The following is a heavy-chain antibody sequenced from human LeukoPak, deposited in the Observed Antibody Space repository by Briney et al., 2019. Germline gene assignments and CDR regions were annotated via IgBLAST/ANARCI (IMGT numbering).Heavy chain of an antibody. CDR1: GYPFTSYG. CDR2: ISAYNGNT. CDR3: AREVDTQGGGWFDP. D-gene: IGHD2-15*01. Sequence: VASVKVSCKASGYPFTSYGISWVRQAPGQGLEWMGWISAYNGNTNYAQKLQGRVTMTTDTSTSTAYMELRSLRSDDTAVYYCAREVDTQGGGWFDPWGQGTLVTVSS. V-gene: IGHV1-18*01. J-gene: IGHJ5*02.